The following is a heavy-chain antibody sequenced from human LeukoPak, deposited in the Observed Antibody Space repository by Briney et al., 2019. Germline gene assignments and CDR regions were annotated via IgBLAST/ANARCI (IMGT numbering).Heavy chain of an antibody. J-gene: IGHJ4*02. Sequence: PGGSLRLSCVASGFSLSSYEMNWVRQAPGKGLEWVSNIRTSGSTIYYADSVKGRFTISRDNAKNSLYLQMNSLRAEDTAVYYCAREGYSPRDGYNFNFDYWGQGTLVTVSS. CDR1: GFSLSSYE. CDR3: AREGYSPRDGYNFNFDY. D-gene: IGHD5-24*01. CDR2: IRTSGSTI. V-gene: IGHV3-48*03.